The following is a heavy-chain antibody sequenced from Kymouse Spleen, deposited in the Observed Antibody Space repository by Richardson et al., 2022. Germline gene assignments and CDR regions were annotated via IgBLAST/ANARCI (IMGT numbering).Heavy chain of an antibody. V-gene: IGHV3-30*18. CDR3: AKAMYSSSSFDY. CDR2: ISYDGSNK. J-gene: IGHJ4*02. CDR1: GFTFSSYG. D-gene: IGHD6-6*01. Sequence: QVQLVESGGGVVQPGRSLRLSCAASGFTFSSYGMHWVRQAPGKGLEWVAVISYDGSNKYYADSVKGRFTISRDNSKNTLYLQMNSLRAEDTAVYYCAKAMYSSSSFDYWGQGTLVTVSS.